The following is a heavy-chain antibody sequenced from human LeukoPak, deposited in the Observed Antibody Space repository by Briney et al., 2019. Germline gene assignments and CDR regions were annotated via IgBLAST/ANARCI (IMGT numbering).Heavy chain of an antibody. CDR1: GGSFSGYY. CDR2: INHSGST. Sequence: SETLSLTCAVYGGSFSGYYWSWIRQPPGKGLEWIGEINHSGSTNYNPSLKSRVTISVDTSKNQFSLKLSSVTAADTAVYYCARRRIAARPGGPYYYYYYGMDVWGQGTTVTVSS. CDR3: ARRRIAARPGGPYYYYYYGMDV. V-gene: IGHV4-34*01. D-gene: IGHD6-6*01. J-gene: IGHJ6*02.